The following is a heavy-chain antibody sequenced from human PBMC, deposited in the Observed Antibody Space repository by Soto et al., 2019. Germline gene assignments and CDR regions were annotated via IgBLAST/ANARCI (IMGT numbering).Heavy chain of an antibody. J-gene: IGHJ5*02. Sequence: GASVKVSCKASGYTFTSYGISWVRQAPGQGLEWMGWISAYNGNTNYAQKLQGRVTMTTDTSTSTAYMELRSLRSDDTAVYYCARNIVLVPAAPWFDPWGQGTLVTVSS. CDR3: ARNIVLVPAAPWFDP. CDR2: ISAYNGNT. CDR1: GYTFTSYG. D-gene: IGHD2-2*01. V-gene: IGHV1-18*01.